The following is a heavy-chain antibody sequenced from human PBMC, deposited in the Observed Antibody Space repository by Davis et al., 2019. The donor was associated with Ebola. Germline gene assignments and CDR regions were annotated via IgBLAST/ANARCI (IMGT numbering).Heavy chain of an antibody. CDR1: GDISSNYA. V-gene: IGHV1-69*10. CDR3: ARGQNVGEHVGGYHFNYMDV. D-gene: IGHD3-16*01. CDR2: IVPILGLT. J-gene: IGHJ6*03. Sequence: SVTVSCKTSGDISSNYAISWGGQAPGQAPEWMGGIVPILGLTTYVEKFQGRVTIAADESTSTAYMELSSLKSEDTAVYYCARGQNVGEHVGGYHFNYMDVWGKGTTVIVSS.